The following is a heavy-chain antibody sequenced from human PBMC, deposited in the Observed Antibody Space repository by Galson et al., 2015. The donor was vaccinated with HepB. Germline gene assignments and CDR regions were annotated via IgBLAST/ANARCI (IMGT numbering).Heavy chain of an antibody. CDR2: ISDSGSYT. J-gene: IGHJ4*02. V-gene: IGHV3-11*05. CDR1: GFTSSDDY. D-gene: IGHD6-25*01. Sequence: SLRLSCAASGFTSSDDYMSWVRQAPGKGLEWVSYISDSGSYTNLADSVKGRFTISRDNAKKSLYLQMNSLRAEDTAVYFCARARGSGPGAHLDYWGQGTVVTVSS. CDR3: ARARGSGPGAHLDY.